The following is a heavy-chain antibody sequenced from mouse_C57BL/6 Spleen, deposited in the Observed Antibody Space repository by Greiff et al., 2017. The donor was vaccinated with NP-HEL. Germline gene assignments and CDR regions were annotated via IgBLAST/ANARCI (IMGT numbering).Heavy chain of an antibody. V-gene: IGHV1-15*01. CDR3: TRHDYDEGLAY. J-gene: IGHJ3*01. D-gene: IGHD2-4*01. CDR2: IDPETGGT. Sequence: QVQLQQSGAELVRPGASVTLSCKASGYTFTDYEMHWVKQTPVHGLEWIGAIDPETGGTAYNQKFKGKAILTADKSSSTAYMELRSLTSEDSAVYYCTRHDYDEGLAYWGQGTLVTVSA. CDR1: GYTFTDYE.